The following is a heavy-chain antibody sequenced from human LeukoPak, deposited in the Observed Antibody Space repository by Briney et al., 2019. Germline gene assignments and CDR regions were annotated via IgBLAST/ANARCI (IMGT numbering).Heavy chain of an antibody. J-gene: IGHJ4*02. CDR3: ARGYCSGGSCYFAENDY. Sequence: ASVKVSCKASGYTFTSYDIHWVRQATGQGLEWMGWMNPNSGNTGYAQKFQGRVTMTRNTSISTAYMELSSLRSEDTAVYYCARGYCSGGSCYFAENDYWGQRTLVTVSS. CDR1: GYTFTSYD. D-gene: IGHD2-15*01. CDR2: MNPNSGNT. V-gene: IGHV1-8*01.